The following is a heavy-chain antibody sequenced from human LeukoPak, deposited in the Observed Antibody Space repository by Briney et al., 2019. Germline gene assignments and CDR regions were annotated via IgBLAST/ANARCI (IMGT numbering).Heavy chain of an antibody. CDR3: ARKGDLGSWLDP. CDR2: TSGRGGST. D-gene: IGHD7-27*01. Sequence: GGTLRLSCAASGFTFSSYAMSWGRQAPGKGLEWVSATSGRGGSTYYADSVKGGVTISRDNSKNPLYLQMNSLRDEGTAVYYCARKGDLGSWLDPWGQGTLVPVSS. CDR1: GFTFSSYA. V-gene: IGHV3-23*01. J-gene: IGHJ5*02.